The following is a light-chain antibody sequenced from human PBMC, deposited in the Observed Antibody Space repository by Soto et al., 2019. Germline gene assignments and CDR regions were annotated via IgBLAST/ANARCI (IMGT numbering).Light chain of an antibody. V-gene: IGKV1-33*01. J-gene: IGKJ1*01. CDR3: QQYDNLHPTWT. CDR1: QDISTY. CDR2: DAS. Sequence: DIQMTQSPSSLAASVGDRVTITCQASQDISTYLNWFQHKPGKAPNLLIYDASNLETGVPSRFSGSGSGTHFTFTINSLQPEDIATYYCQQYDNLHPTWTLGQGTKVDIK.